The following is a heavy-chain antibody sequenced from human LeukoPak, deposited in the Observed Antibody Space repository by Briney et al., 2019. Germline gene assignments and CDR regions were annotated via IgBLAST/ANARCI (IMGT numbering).Heavy chain of an antibody. D-gene: IGHD4-23*01. J-gene: IGHJ4*02. V-gene: IGHV1-69*13. CDR3: ARGRVMNDYGGNILEY. Sequence: SVKVSCKTSGYTFTDYYIHWVRQAPGQGLEWMGGTNPIVGATYYAQKFQGRVTISRDESTSTANMGLSSLRPDDTAVYYCARGRVMNDYGGNILEYWGQGTLVTVSS. CDR2: TNPIVGAT. CDR1: GYTFTDYY.